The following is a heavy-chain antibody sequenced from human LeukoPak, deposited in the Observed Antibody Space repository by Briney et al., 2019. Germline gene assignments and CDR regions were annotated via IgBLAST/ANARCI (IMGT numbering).Heavy chain of an antibody. CDR3: ARHVASYDFDF. J-gene: IGHJ4*02. Sequence: PSETLSLTCSVSGGSISNDNYYWGWIRQPPGKGLEWIGSIYNSGSTYYNPSLKSRVTVSVDRPKNHFSLKLNPVTAADTAVYYCARHVASYDFDFWGQGILVTVSS. CDR1: GGSISNDNYY. V-gene: IGHV4-39*01. CDR2: IYNSGST. D-gene: IGHD2-21*01.